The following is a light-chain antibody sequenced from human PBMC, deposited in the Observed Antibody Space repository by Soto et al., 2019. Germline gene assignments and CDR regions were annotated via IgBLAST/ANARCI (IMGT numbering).Light chain of an antibody. J-gene: IGKJ1*01. CDR1: RDISNS. Sequence: DLQITQSPSSVSASVGDRLTITCRASRDISNSLAWYQQTPGKAPKLLLRGASSLHRGVPSRFSGGGAGTEFTLTISSLQPEDFATYYCQQTSAFPRTFGQGTKVDIK. V-gene: IGKV1-12*01. CDR3: QQTSAFPRT. CDR2: GAS.